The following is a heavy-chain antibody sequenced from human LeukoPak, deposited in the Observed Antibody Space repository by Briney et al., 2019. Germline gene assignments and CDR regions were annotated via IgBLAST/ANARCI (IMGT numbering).Heavy chain of an antibody. Sequence: SETLSLTCAVYGGSFSGYYWSWIRQPPGKGLEWIGEINHSGSINYNPSLKSRVTISVDTSKNQFSLKLSSVTAADTAVYYCARIRGSSSSGDYWGQGTLVTVSS. D-gene: IGHD6-6*01. V-gene: IGHV4-34*01. CDR2: INHSGSI. CDR3: ARIRGSSSSGDY. CDR1: GGSFSGYY. J-gene: IGHJ4*02.